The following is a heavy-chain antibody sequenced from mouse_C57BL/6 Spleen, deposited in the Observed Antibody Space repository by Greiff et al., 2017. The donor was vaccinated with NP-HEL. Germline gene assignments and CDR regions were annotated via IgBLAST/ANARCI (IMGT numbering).Heavy chain of an antibody. CDR3: ARALLLRSAMDY. CDR1: GYTFTDYY. Sequence: EVQLQESGPVLVKPGASVKMSCKASGYTFTDYYMNWVKQSHGKSLEWIGVINPYNGGTSYNQKFKGKATLTVDKSSSTAYMELNSLTSEDSAVYYCARALLLRSAMDYWGQGTSVTVSS. V-gene: IGHV1-19*01. D-gene: IGHD1-1*01. J-gene: IGHJ4*01. CDR2: INPYNGGT.